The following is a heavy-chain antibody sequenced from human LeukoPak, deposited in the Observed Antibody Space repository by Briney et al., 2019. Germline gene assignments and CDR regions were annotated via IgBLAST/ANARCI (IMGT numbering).Heavy chain of an antibody. CDR1: GGSISTYY. CDR3: ARRPLIAYGKSYWYFDL. V-gene: IGHV4-59*01. J-gene: IGHJ2*01. CDR2: VYNSGKT. Sequence: PSETLSLTCTVSGGSISTYYWHWIRLPPGQGLEWLGFVYNSGKTNYNPSLMSRVTISVDTSKNQFSLELGSVTAADTAVYYCARRPLIAYGKSYWYFDLWGRGTLVTVSS. D-gene: IGHD3-10*01.